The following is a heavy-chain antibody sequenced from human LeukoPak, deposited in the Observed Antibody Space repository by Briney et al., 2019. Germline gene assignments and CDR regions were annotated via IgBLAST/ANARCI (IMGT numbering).Heavy chain of an antibody. J-gene: IGHJ4*02. CDR2: ISGSGGNT. D-gene: IGHD2-2*01. CDR3: AKAYCSGTRCYRDY. Sequence: GALRLSCAASGFTFSSYAMNWVRQAPGRGLEWVSSISGSGGNTYYADSVKGRFTISRDNSKNTLYLQMNSLRAEDTALYYCAKAYCSGTRCYRDYWGQGTLVTVSS. V-gene: IGHV3-23*01. CDR1: GFTFSSYA.